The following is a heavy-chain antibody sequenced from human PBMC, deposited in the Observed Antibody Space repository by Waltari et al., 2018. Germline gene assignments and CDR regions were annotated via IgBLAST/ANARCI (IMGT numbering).Heavy chain of an antibody. CDR2: IYPADSDT. CDR3: ASGYYSRPIDF. J-gene: IGHJ4*02. V-gene: IGHV5-51*01. Sequence: VQLVQSGAEVTKPGESLTLSCKTSGHSFSTHYIAWVRQVPGKGLAWVGLIYPADSDTTISPSFQGQVVISVDKSTNTTFLQWRSLKASDSAMYYCASGYYSRPIDFWGQGTLVSVSS. CDR1: GHSFSTHY. D-gene: IGHD2-21*01.